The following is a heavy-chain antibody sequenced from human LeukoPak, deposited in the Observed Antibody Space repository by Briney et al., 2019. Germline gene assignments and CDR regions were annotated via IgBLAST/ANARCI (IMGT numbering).Heavy chain of an antibody. D-gene: IGHD6-13*01. V-gene: IGHV3-21*01. CDR1: GFTFSSYS. Sequence: PGGSLRLSCAASGFTFSSYSINWVRQAPGKGLEWVSSISSSSSYIYSADSVKGRFTISRDNAKNSLYLQMNSLRAEDTAVYYCARETSGYSSSWYLSAYYYMDGWGKGTTVTFSS. CDR2: ISSSSSYI. J-gene: IGHJ6*03. CDR3: ARETSGYSSSWYLSAYYYMDG.